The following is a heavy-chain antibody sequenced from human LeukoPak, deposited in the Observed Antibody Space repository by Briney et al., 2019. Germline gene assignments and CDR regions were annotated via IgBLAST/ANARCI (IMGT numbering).Heavy chain of an antibody. CDR2: SYTSGST. CDR3: ARDHGGSYYDFWSGTYYYYYYMDV. CDR1: GGSISSGSYY. J-gene: IGHJ6*03. D-gene: IGHD3-3*01. V-gene: IGHV4-61*02. Sequence: SETLSLTCTVSGGSISSGSYYWSWIRQPAGKGLEWIGRSYTSGSTNYNPSLKSRVTISVDTSKNQFSLKLSSVTAADTAVYYCARDHGGSYYDFWSGTYYYYYYMDVWGKGTTVTVSS.